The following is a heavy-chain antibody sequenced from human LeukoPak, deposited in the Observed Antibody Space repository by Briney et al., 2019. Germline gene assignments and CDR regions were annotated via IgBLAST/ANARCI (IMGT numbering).Heavy chain of an antibody. CDR3: ARGPRTGDFDY. Sequence: ASVKVFCKASEFSFTDYYIHWARQAPGQRLEWMGWINPNSGGTKYAQQFQGRVTMTRDTSIRTFYMELSRLTSDDTAVYYCARGPRTGDFDYWGQGTLVTVSS. D-gene: IGHD7-27*01. V-gene: IGHV1-2*02. CDR2: INPNSGGT. J-gene: IGHJ4*02. CDR1: EFSFTDYY.